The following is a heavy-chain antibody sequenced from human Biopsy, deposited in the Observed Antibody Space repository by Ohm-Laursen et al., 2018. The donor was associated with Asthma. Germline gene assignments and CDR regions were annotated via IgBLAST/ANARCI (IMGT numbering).Heavy chain of an antibody. CDR2: TTWNSGSR. V-gene: IGHV3-9*01. CDR3: AKPLNTYNFYAYDV. Sequence: SLRLSCAASGFNFDDFAMHWVRQAPGKGLEWVAATTWNSGSRVYAVSVKGRFTISRDNAQNSLYLHMNGLKPEDTAVYYCAKPLNTYNFYAYDVWGQGTTVVVSS. CDR1: GFNFDDFA. D-gene: IGHD5/OR15-5a*01. J-gene: IGHJ6*02.